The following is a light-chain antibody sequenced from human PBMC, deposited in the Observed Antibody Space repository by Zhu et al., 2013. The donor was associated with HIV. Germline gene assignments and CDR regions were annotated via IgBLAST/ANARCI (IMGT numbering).Light chain of an antibody. V-gene: IGLV2-8*01. J-gene: IGLJ2*01. CDR1: SSDVGGYNY. Sequence: QSALTQPPSASGSPGQSVTISCTGTSSDVGGYNYVSWYQQHPGKAPKLMIYEVNKRPSGVPDRFSGSKSGNMASLIVSGLQAEDEADYYCSSYAGRNNVVFGGGTKLTVL. CDR3: SSYAGRNNVV. CDR2: EVN.